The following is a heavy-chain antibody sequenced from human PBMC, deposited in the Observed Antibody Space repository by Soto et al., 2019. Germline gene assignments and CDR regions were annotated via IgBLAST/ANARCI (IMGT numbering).Heavy chain of an antibody. CDR2: ISGSGGST. CDR3: AKDRRGSSSWYWFDP. J-gene: IGHJ5*02. D-gene: IGHD6-13*01. V-gene: IGHV3-23*01. CDR1: GFTFSSYA. Sequence: GGSLRLSCAASGFTFSSYAMSWVRQAPGKGLEWVSAISGSGGSTYYAESVKGRFTISRDNSKNTLYLQMNSLRAEDTAVYYCAKDRRGSSSWYWFDPWGQGTLVTVSS.